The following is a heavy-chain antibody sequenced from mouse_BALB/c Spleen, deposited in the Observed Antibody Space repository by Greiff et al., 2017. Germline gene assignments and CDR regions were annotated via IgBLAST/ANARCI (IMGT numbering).Heavy chain of an antibody. Sequence: LQQPGAELVKPGASVKMSCKASGYTFTSYNMHWVKQTPGQGLEWIGAIYPGNGDSSYNQKFKGKATLTADKSSSTAYMQLSSLTSEDSAVYYCARGGGLRVYYYAMDYWGQGTSVTVSS. D-gene: IGHD2-4*01. CDR3: ARGGGLRVYYYAMDY. V-gene: IGHV1-12*01. CDR2: IYPGNGDS. CDR1: GYTFTSYN. J-gene: IGHJ4*01.